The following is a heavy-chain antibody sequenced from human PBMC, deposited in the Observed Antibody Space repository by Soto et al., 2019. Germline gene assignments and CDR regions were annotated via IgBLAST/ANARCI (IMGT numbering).Heavy chain of an antibody. CDR1: GGSISSSSYY. J-gene: IGHJ4*02. Sequence: QLQLQESGPGLVKPSETLSLTCTVSGGSISSSSYYWGWIRQPPGKGLEWIGSIYYSGSTYYNPSLKSRVTISVDTSKNQFFLKLSSVTAADTAVYYCATQQGGVFGVVTPIDYWGQGTLVTVSS. D-gene: IGHD3-3*01. CDR3: ATQQGGVFGVVTPIDY. CDR2: IYYSGST. V-gene: IGHV4-39*01.